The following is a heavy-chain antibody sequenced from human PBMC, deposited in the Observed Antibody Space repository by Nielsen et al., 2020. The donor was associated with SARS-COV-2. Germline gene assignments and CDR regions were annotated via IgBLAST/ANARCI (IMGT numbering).Heavy chain of an antibody. J-gene: IGHJ4*02. D-gene: IGHD2-2*01. CDR2: ISSSSNFR. CDR3: AKDSCSRTSCYVDY. V-gene: IGHV3-11*05. Sequence: GESLKISCAGSGFEFSDYYMHWIRQAPGKGLEWLSYISSSSNFRNFADSVKGRFTISRDNSKNSLYLQMNSLRSEDTALYYCAKDSCSRTSCYVDYWGQGTLVTVSS. CDR1: GFEFSDYY.